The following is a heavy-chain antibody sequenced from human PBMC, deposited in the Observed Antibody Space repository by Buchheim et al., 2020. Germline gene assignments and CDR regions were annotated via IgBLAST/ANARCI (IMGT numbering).Heavy chain of an antibody. J-gene: IGHJ6*02. CDR2: IKQDGSEK. V-gene: IGHV3-7*01. D-gene: IGHD6-6*01. CDR1: GFTFSSYW. Sequence: EVQLVESGGGLVQPGGSLRLSCAASGFTFSSYWMSWVRQAPGKGLEWGANIKQDGSEKYYVDSVKGRFTISRDNAKNSLYLQMNSLRAEDAAVYYCARDGSSALIYYYYYYGMDVWGQGTT. CDR3: ARDGSSALIYYYYYYGMDV.